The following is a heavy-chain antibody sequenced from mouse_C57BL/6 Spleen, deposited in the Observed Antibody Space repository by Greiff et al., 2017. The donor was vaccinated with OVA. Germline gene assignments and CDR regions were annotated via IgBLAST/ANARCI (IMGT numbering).Heavy chain of an antibody. J-gene: IGHJ4*01. CDR1: GYSITSGYY. CDR2: ISYDGSN. CDR3: ARENYCNYVGAMDY. Sequence: ESGPGLVKPSQSLSLTCSVTGYSITSGYYWNWIRQFPGNKLEWMGYISYDGSNNYNPYLKNRISITRDTSKNQFFLKLNSVTTEDTATYYCARENYCNYVGAMDYWGQGTSVTVSS. D-gene: IGHD2-1*01. V-gene: IGHV3-6*01.